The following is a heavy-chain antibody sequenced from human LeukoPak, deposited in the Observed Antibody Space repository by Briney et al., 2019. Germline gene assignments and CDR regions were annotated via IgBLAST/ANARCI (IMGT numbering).Heavy chain of an antibody. V-gene: IGHV3-48*02. Sequence: PEGSLRLSCAASGFTISGYSMNWVRQAPGKGLEWVSYISSSSSAIYYADSVKGRFTMSRDNAKNSLYLQMNSLRDEDTAVYYCARDLRNPTTVTEGDYWGQGTLVTVSS. CDR3: ARDLRNPTTVTEGDY. D-gene: IGHD4-17*01. J-gene: IGHJ4*02. CDR2: ISSSSSAI. CDR1: GFTISGYS.